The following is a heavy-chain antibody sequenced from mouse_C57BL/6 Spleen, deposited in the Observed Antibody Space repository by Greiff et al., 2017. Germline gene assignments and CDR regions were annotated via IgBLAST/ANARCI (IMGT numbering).Heavy chain of an antibody. J-gene: IGHJ2*01. V-gene: IGHV14-4*01. CDR1: GFNIKDDY. Sequence: EVQLVESGAELVRPGASVKLSCTASGFNIKDDYMHWVKQRPEQGLEWIGWIDPENGDTEYASKFQGKATITADTSSNTAYLQLSSLTSEDTAVYYCTTFTTVVAGGYWGQGTTLTVSS. D-gene: IGHD1-1*01. CDR3: TTFTTVVAGGY. CDR2: IDPENGDT.